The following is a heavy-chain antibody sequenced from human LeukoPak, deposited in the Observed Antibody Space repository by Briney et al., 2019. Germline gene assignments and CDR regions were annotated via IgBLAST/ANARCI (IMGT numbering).Heavy chain of an antibody. J-gene: IGHJ3*02. CDR3: AREWFGVGYAFDI. D-gene: IGHD3-10*01. V-gene: IGHV4-4*07. CDR1: GGSISSYY. Sequence: SETLSLTCTVSGGSISSYYWSWIRQPAGKGLEWIGRFYTSGSTNYNPSLKSRFTMSVDTSKNQFSLKLSSVTAADTAVYYCAREWFGVGYAFDIWGQGTMVTVSS. CDR2: FYTSGST.